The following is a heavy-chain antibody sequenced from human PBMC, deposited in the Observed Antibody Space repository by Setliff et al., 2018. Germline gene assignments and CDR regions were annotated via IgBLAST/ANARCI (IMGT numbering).Heavy chain of an antibody. CDR1: GYTFTSYG. V-gene: IGHV1-18*01. D-gene: IGHD2-15*01. CDR3: ARGVYFSGGSCEGNDY. Sequence: ASVKVSCKASGYTFTSYGISWVRQAPGQGLEWMGWISAYNGNTNYAQKLQGRVTMTRDTSASTAYMELSSLRFEDTAVYYCARGVYFSGGSCEGNDYWGQGTLVTVSS. J-gene: IGHJ4*02. CDR2: ISAYNGNT.